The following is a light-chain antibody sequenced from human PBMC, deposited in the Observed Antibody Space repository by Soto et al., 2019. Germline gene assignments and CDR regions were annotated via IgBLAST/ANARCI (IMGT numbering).Light chain of an antibody. CDR1: SSDIGGYNY. Sequence: QSALTQPASVSGSAGQSITVSCTGTSSDIGGYNYVSWYQQHAGKAPKLMIYDVTHRPSGVSDRFSGSKSGNTASLTISGFQAEDEADYYCSSYTSSTALAFGGGTKVTVL. J-gene: IGLJ2*01. V-gene: IGLV2-14*03. CDR2: DVT. CDR3: SSYTSSTALA.